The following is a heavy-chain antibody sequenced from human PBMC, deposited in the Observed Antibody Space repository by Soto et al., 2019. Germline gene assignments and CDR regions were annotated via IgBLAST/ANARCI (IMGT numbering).Heavy chain of an antibody. CDR1: GGSISSGNSYS. D-gene: IGHD3-16*01. V-gene: IGHV4-30-2*01. Sequence: SETLSLTCAVSGGSISSGNSYSWSWIRQPPGKGLEWIGSISHTGSTSYNPSLKGRVTMSVDKSKNQFSLKLSSVTAADMAVYYCARAVAPYLGTWFDPWGQGALVTVS. J-gene: IGHJ5*02. CDR2: ISHTGST. CDR3: ARAVAPYLGTWFDP.